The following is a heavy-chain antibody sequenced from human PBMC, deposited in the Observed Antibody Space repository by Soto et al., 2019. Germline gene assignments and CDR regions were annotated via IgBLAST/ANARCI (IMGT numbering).Heavy chain of an antibody. V-gene: IGHV3-23*01. CDR1: GFTFTSYA. Sequence: PGGSLRLSCAASGFTFTSYAMSWVRQAPGKGLEWVSTISGTGGSTYYPDSVKGRFTISRDNSKNTVYLQMNSLRAEDAAVYYCAKEMTSGYYLFDYWGQGTPVTVSS. D-gene: IGHD3-22*01. CDR3: AKEMTSGYYLFDY. J-gene: IGHJ4*02. CDR2: ISGTGGST.